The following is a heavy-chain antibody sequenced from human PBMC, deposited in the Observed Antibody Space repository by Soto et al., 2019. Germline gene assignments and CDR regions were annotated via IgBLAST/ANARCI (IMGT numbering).Heavy chain of an antibody. CDR2: IYYTGTT. V-gene: IGHV4-30-4*01. CDR1: GGSISGGDYY. D-gene: IGHD3-22*01. CDR3: ARGMGMIRRHDS. Sequence: QVQLQESGPGLVKPSETLSLTCTVSGGSISGGDYYWTWIRQSPGQGLEWIGNIYYTGTTYYNPSLKSLVTISVDTSNNQFALSLNSVTATDTAVYYCARGMGMIRRHDSWGQGTLVIVST. J-gene: IGHJ4*02.